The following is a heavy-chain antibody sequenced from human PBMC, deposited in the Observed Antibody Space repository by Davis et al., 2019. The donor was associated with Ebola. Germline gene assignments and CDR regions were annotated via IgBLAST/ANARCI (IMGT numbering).Heavy chain of an antibody. CDR1: GGSFSGYY. D-gene: IGHD2-15*01. CDR2: INHSGIT. V-gene: IGHV4-34*01. CDR3: GSSLGSVSRNGMDV. Sequence: MPSETLSLTCAVYGGSFSGYYWSWIRQPPGKGLEWTGEINHSGITNYNPSLKSRVTISVDTSKNQFSLNLCSVTAADTAVYYCGSSLGSVSRNGMDVWGQGTTVTVSS. J-gene: IGHJ6*02.